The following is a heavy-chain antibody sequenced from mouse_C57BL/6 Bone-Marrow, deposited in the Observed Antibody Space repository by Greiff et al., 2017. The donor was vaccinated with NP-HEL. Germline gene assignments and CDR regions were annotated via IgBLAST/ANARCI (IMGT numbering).Heavy chain of an antibody. CDR2: ISSGGSYT. CDR3: ARQGYYYGSSPHWYFDV. V-gene: IGHV5-6*01. CDR1: GFTFSSYG. J-gene: IGHJ1*03. D-gene: IGHD1-1*01. Sequence: EVMLVESGGDLVKPGGSLKPSCAASGFTFSSYGMSWVRQTPDKRLEWVANISSGGSYTYYPDSVKGRFTISRDNAKNTLYLQMSSLKSEDTAMYYCARQGYYYGSSPHWYFDVWGTGTTVTVSS.